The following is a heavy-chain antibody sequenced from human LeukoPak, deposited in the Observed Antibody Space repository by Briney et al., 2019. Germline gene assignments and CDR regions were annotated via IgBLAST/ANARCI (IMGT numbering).Heavy chain of an antibody. CDR1: GFTFGDYA. V-gene: IGHV3-30*04. CDR2: ISYDGSNK. J-gene: IGHJ5*02. D-gene: IGHD5-18*01. CDR3: ASGKYRYGDNWFDP. Sequence: GGSLRLSCTASGFTFGDYAMSWFRQAPGKGLEWVAVISYDGSNKYYADSVKGRFTISRDNSKNTLYLQMNSLRAEDTAVYFCASGKYRYGDNWFDPWGQGTLVTVSS.